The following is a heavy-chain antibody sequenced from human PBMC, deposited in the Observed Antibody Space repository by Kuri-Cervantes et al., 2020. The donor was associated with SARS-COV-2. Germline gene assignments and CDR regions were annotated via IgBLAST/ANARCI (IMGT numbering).Heavy chain of an antibody. CDR2: IIPIFGTA. V-gene: IGHV1-69*13. D-gene: IGHD3-22*01. J-gene: IGHJ4*02. Sequence: SVKVSCKASGGTFSSYAISWVRQAPGQGLEWMGGIIPIFGTANYAQKFQGRVTITADESTSTAYMELSSLRSEDTAVYYCARWYYYDSSGYTGMGFDYWGQGTLVTVSS. CDR1: GGTFSSYA. CDR3: ARWYYYDSSGYTGMGFDY.